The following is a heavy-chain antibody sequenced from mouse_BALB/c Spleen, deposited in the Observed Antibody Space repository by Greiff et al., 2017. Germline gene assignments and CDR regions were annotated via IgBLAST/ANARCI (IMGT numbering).Heavy chain of an antibody. D-gene: IGHD2-1*01. J-gene: IGHJ2*01. CDR2: ILPGSGST. CDR3: ASSTNFDY. V-gene: IGHV1-9*01. Sequence: VQLQQSGAELMKPGASVKISCKASGYTFSSYWMEWVKQRPGHGLEWIGEILPGSGSTNYNEKFKGKATFTADTSSNTAYMQLSSLTSEDSAVYYCASSTNFDYWGQGTTLTVSS. CDR1: GYTFSSYW.